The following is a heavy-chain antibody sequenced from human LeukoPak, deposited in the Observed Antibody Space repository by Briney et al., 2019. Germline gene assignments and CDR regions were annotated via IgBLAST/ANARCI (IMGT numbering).Heavy chain of an antibody. CDR3: AKKWGVGTTTLDYFDY. J-gene: IGHJ4*02. CDR2: ISGSAGST. Sequence: GGSLRLSCAASGFTFSSYAMSWVRQAPGKGLEWVSGISGSAGSTYYADSVKGRFTISRDNSKNTLYLQMNSLTDDDTAVYYCAKKWGVGTTTLDYFDYWGQGTLVTVSS. CDR1: GFTFSSYA. D-gene: IGHD1-26*01. V-gene: IGHV3-23*01.